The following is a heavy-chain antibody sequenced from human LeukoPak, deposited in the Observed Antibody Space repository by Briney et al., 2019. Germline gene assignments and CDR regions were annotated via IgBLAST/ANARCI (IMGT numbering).Heavy chain of an antibody. CDR1: GGTFSSYA. V-gene: IGHV1-69*04. D-gene: IGHD4-17*01. CDR2: IIPILGIA. J-gene: IGHJ4*02. CDR3: ASIYSDLNPYYGDSYFDY. Sequence: GASVKVSCKASGGTFSSYAISWVRQAPGQGLEWMGRIIPILGIANYAQKFQGRVTITADKPTSTAYMELSSLRSEDTAVYYCASIYSDLNPYYGDSYFDYWGQGTLVTVSS.